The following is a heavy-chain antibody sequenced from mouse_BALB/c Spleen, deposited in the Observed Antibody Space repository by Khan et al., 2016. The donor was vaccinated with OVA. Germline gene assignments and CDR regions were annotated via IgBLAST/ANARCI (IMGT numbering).Heavy chain of an antibody. D-gene: IGHD2-1*01. CDR1: GYTFTSYY. J-gene: IGHJ3*01. Sequence: QVQLKESGVELVKPGASVKISCKASGYTFTSYYMYWVKQRPGQGLEWIGGINPSNGGAHFTEKFKNKATLTVDKSSSTAYMQLSSLTSEDSAVYYCARSGYGNPFAYWGQGTLVTVSA. V-gene: IGHV1S81*02. CDR2: INPSNGGA. CDR3: ARSGYGNPFAY.